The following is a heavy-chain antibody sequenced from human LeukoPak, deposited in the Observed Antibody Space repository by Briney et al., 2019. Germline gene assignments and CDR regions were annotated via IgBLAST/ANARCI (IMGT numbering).Heavy chain of an antibody. D-gene: IGHD3-22*01. CDR3: ARDPLGYDSSGYYDY. V-gene: IGHV3-74*01. CDR1: GFTFSSYW. CDR2: INSDGSST. J-gene: IGHJ4*02. Sequence: GGSLRLSCAASGFTFSSYWMHWVRQAPGKGLEWVSRINSDGSSTSYADSVKGRFTISRANAKNTLYLQMNSLRAEDTAVYYCARDPLGYDSSGYYDYRGQGTLVTVSS.